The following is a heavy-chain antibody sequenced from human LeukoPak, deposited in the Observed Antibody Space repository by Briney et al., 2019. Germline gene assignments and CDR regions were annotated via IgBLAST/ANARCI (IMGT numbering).Heavy chain of an antibody. CDR1: GFSFDTYW. Sequence: GESLRLSCAASGFSFDTYWMSWVCQAPGKGLEWVANTKKDGSEKYYVGSVRGRFTISRDNAKSSLYLQMNSLTVEDTAVYYCASSYDSSGNDWGQGTLVTVSS. CDR3: ASSYDSSGND. J-gene: IGHJ4*02. CDR2: TKKDGSEK. V-gene: IGHV3-7*01. D-gene: IGHD3-22*01.